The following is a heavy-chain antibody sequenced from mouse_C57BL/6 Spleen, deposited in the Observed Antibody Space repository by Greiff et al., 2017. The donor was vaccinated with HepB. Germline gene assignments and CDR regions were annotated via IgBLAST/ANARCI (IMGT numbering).Heavy chain of an antibody. CDR1: GYAFSSSW. CDR2: IYPGDGDT. V-gene: IGHV1-82*01. Sequence: VQLQQSGPELVKPGASVKISCKASGYAFSSSWMNWVKQRPGKGLEWIGRIYPGDGDTNYNGKFKGKATLTADKSSSTAYMQLSSLTSEDSAVYFCARSSNSDDWGQGTTLTVSS. CDR3: ARSSNSDD. D-gene: IGHD6-1*01. J-gene: IGHJ2*01.